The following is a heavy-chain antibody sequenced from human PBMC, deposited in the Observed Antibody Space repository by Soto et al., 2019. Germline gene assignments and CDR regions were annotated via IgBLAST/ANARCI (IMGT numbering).Heavy chain of an antibody. J-gene: IGHJ4*02. D-gene: IGHD2-21*02. V-gene: IGHV3-23*01. Sequence: GGSLRLSCAASGFTFSSYAMSWVCQAPGTGLEWVSAISGSGGSTYYADSVKGRFTISRDNSKNTLYLQMNSLKTEDTAVYYCTTDLIVVVTALADYWGQGTLVTVSS. CDR3: TTDLIVVVTALADY. CDR2: ISGSGGST. CDR1: GFTFSSYA.